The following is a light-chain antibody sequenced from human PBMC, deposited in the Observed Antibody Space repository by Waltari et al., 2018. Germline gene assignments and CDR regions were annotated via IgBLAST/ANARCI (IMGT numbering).Light chain of an antibody. CDR2: FGS. CDR1: PSLLHSNGDNY. J-gene: IGKJ3*01. V-gene: IGKV2-28*01. CDR3: MQALQTPIT. Sequence: EIVMTQSPLSLPVTPGSPASLACTSSPSLLHSNGDNYLDWYLLKPGQPPQLLIYFGSNRGSGVPDRFSGSGSGTEFTLKISRVEAEDVGVYYCMQALQTPITFGPGTRVDIK.